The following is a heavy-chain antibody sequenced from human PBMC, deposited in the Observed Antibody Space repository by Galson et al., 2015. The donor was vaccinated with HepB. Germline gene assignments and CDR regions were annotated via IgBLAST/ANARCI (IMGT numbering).Heavy chain of an antibody. CDR2: ISRTGDIT. Sequence: SLRLSCAASGFTFISCAMSWVRQAPGRGLEWISVISRTGDITKYADSVRGRFTISRDNSKNTVYLQMNSLRAEDTALYYCARSQQWPSRYFDYWGQGTLVTVSS. CDR1: GFTFISCA. V-gene: IGHV3-23*01. J-gene: IGHJ4*02. CDR3: ARSQQWPSRYFDY. D-gene: IGHD6-19*01.